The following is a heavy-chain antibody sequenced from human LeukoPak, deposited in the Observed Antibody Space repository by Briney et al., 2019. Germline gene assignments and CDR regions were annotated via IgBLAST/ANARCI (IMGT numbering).Heavy chain of an antibody. CDR1: GFTFSSYS. J-gene: IGHJ5*02. V-gene: IGHV3-21*01. CDR3: ARTEGTEYDFWSGYYGGWFDP. D-gene: IGHD3-3*01. Sequence: PGGSLRLSCAASGFTFSSYSMNWVRQAPGKGLEWVSSISSSSSYIYYADSVEGRFTISRDNAKNSLYLQMNSLRAEDTAVYYCARTEGTEYDFWSGYYGGWFDPWGQGTLVTVSS. CDR2: ISSSSSYI.